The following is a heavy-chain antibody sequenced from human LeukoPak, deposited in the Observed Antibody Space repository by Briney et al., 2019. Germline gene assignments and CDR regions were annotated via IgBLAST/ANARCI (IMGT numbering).Heavy chain of an antibody. D-gene: IGHD6-13*01. J-gene: IGHJ5*02. V-gene: IGHV3-21*01. CDR1: GFTFSSYS. Sequence: GGSLRLSCAASGFTFSSYSMNWVRQAPGKGLEWVSSISSSSSYIYYADSVKGRFTISRDNAKNSLYLQMNSLRAEDTAVYYCAREGIAAAYEPWGQGTLVTVSS. CDR2: ISSSSSYI. CDR3: AREGIAAAYEP.